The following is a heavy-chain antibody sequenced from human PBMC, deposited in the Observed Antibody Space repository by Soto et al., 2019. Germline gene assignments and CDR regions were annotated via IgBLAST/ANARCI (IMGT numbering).Heavy chain of an antibody. CDR1: GGSISSSSYY. J-gene: IGHJ3*02. V-gene: IGHV4-39*01. CDR3: AGKDAGGSYSAFDI. Sequence: PSETLSLTCTVSGGSISSSSYYWGWIRQPPGKGLEWIGSIYYSGSTYYNPSLKSRVTISVDTSKNPFSLKLSSVTAADTAVYYCAGKDAGGSYSAFDIWGQGTMVTVSS. CDR2: IYYSGST. D-gene: IGHD1-26*01.